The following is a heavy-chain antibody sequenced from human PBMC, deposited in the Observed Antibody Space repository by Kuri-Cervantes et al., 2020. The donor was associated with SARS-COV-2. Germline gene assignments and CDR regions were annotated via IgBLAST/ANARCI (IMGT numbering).Heavy chain of an antibody. Sequence: GESLKISCEGSGYSLTSYWIGWVRQMPGKGLEWMGIIYPGDSDTRYSPSFQGQVIISADKSISTAFLQWSSLKASDTAMYYCARRAYGEQVDYYYMDVWGKGTTVTVSS. CDR2: IYPGDSDT. CDR3: ARRAYGEQVDYYYMDV. D-gene: IGHD4-17*01. V-gene: IGHV5-51*01. J-gene: IGHJ6*03. CDR1: GYSLTSYW.